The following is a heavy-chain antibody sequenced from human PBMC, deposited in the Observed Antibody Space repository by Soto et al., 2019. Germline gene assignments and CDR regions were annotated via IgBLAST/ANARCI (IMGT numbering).Heavy chain of an antibody. CDR3: ARIIRGVAFEI. CDR1: GYTFTSYA. J-gene: IGHJ3*02. CDR2: INAGNGNT. V-gene: IGHV1-3*01. Sequence: QVQLVQSGAEVKKPGASVKVSCKASGYTFTSYAMHWVRQAPGQRLEWMGWINAGNGNTRYSQKFQGRVTITRDTSASTGYMELSSLRSGDTAVYYCARIIRGVAFEIWGQGTTVTVSS. D-gene: IGHD3-10*01.